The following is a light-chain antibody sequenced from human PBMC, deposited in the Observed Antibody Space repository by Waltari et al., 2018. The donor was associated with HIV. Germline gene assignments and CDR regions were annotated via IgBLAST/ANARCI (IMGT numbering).Light chain of an antibody. CDR3: ATWDIRPSGVI. J-gene: IGLJ2*01. CDR1: SSNIGNNY. Sequence: QSALTQPPSVSAAPGQKVTISCSGRSSNIGNNYVSWYQQVPGTAPKLLIYDNNKRLSGISDRFSGSKSGTSATLGITGLQTGDEADYYCATWDIRPSGVIFGGGTKLTVL. CDR2: DNN. V-gene: IGLV1-51*01.